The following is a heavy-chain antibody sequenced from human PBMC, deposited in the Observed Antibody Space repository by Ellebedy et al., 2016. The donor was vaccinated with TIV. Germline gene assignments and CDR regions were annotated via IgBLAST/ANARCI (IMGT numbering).Heavy chain of an antibody. CDR2: AHHTGTN. Sequence: SETLSLXXTVSDFAITNNYYWGWIRQPPGKGLEWIGSAHHTGTNYFNPSLKSRVSISIDTSKNQVSLKLTSATASDTAVYYCARDSNYDVSGLNHYYFGLDVWGQGTSVTVSS. CDR3: ARDSNYDVSGLNHYYFGLDV. D-gene: IGHD3-22*01. J-gene: IGHJ6*02. CDR1: DFAITNNYY. V-gene: IGHV4-38-2*02.